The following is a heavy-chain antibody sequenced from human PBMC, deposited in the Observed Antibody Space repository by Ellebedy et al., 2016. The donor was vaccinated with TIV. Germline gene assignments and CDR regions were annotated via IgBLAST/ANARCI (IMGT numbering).Heavy chain of an antibody. D-gene: IGHD4-23*01. J-gene: IGHJ4*02. Sequence: GESLKISCAASGFTFSSHWMHWVRQAPGKGLVWVSRINSDGSSTSYADSVKGRFTISRDNAKTSVYLQMNSLRADDTAVYYCRIKSSDNSALDYWGQGILVTVSS. V-gene: IGHV3-74*01. CDR3: RIKSSDNSALDY. CDR2: INSDGSST. CDR1: GFTFSSHW.